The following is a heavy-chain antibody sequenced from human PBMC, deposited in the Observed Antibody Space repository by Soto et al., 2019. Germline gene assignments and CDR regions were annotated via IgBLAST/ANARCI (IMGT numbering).Heavy chain of an antibody. J-gene: IGHJ5*02. V-gene: IGHV3-13*05. CDR3: ARKVSYCSSTSCYDWLDP. CDR2: IGTAGDP. D-gene: IGHD2-2*01. Sequence: PGGSLRLSCAASGFTFSSYDMHWVRQATGKGLEWVSAIGTAGDPYYPGSVKGRFTISRENAKNSLYLQMNSLRAGDTAVYYCARKVSYCSSTSCYDWLDPWGQGTLVTVSS. CDR1: GFTFSSYD.